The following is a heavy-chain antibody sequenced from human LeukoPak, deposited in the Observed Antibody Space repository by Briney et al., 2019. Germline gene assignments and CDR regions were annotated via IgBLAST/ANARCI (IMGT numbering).Heavy chain of an antibody. CDR3: ARDNSVRDEAWWFNP. D-gene: IGHD5-24*01. V-gene: IGHV1-46*01. Sequence: EASVKVSRKASGYTFTDNILHWAREPPGQGHGWMGVISLSGGSTTYAQKFQGRVTLTRDMSTSTDYLELSSLRSEDTAVYYCARDNSVRDEAWWFNPWGQGTLVTVSS. CDR1: GYTFTDNI. CDR2: ISLSGGST. J-gene: IGHJ5*02.